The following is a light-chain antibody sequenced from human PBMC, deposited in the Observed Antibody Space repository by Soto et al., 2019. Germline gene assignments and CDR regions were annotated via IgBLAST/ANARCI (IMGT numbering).Light chain of an antibody. CDR2: DAS. V-gene: IGKV1-5*01. Sequence: RASQSISSWLAWYQQKPGKANKLLIYDASSLESGVTSRFICSGSGTEFTLASSILQPDDFASYYFQQYNSYSWTFGQGTKVDIK. CDR1: QSISSW. J-gene: IGKJ1*01. CDR3: QQYNSYSWT.